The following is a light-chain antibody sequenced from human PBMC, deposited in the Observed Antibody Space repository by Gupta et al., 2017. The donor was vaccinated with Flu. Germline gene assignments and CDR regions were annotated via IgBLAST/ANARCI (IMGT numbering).Light chain of an antibody. V-gene: IGLV5-45*03. CDR3: MIWDTSAWV. Sequence: QAVLTQPSSLSASPGASASLTCTLRSGFNVGTYRIYWYQQKPGSPPRYLLRYKSDSDNEQGSGVPSRFSGSKDASANAGILLISGLQAEDEDDYYCMIWDTSAWVFGGGTKLTVL. CDR1: SGFNVGTYR. J-gene: IGLJ3*02. CDR2: YKSDSDN.